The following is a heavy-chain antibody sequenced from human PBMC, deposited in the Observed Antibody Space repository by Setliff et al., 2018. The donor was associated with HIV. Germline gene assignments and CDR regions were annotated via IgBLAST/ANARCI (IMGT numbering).Heavy chain of an antibody. V-gene: IGHV3-74*01. CDR3: ARRAPDYGDYITPIDY. D-gene: IGHD4-17*01. J-gene: IGHJ4*02. CDR2: INSDGSVT. Sequence: QSGGSLRLSCAASGFTFSTYWMHWVRQSPGKGLVWVSRINSDGSVTNYADSVKGRFTISRDNAKNSLYLQMNSLRAEDTAVYYCARRAPDYGDYITPIDYWGQGTLVTVSS. CDR1: GFTFSTYW.